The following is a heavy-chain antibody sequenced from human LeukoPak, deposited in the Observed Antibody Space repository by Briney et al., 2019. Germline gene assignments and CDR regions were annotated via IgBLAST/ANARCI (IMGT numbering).Heavy chain of an antibody. Sequence: PSETLSLTCTVSGGSISTGFYSWSWVRQPAGKGLEWVGHIPTSGSPTYSPSLQSRVTISVDTSKNQFSLKLSSVTAADTGVYYCARIRGGGTFDIWGQGTMVTVS. V-gene: IGHV4-61*09. CDR1: GGSISTGFYS. CDR2: IPTSGSP. CDR3: ARIRGGGTFDI. J-gene: IGHJ3*02. D-gene: IGHD3-16*01.